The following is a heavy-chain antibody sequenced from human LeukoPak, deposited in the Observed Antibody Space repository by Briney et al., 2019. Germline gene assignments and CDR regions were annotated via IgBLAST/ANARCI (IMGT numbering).Heavy chain of an antibody. D-gene: IGHD3-22*01. CDR2: ISTISSYI. V-gene: IGHV3-21*01. CDR1: GFTFSNYN. Sequence: GGSLRLSCAASGFTFSNYNINWVRQAPGKGLEGVSSISTISSYIYYADSVKGRFTISRDNAKNSLYLQMNSLRAEDTAVYYCAKDRGYYYDSSGYFDYWGQGTLVTVSS. J-gene: IGHJ4*02. CDR3: AKDRGYYYDSSGYFDY.